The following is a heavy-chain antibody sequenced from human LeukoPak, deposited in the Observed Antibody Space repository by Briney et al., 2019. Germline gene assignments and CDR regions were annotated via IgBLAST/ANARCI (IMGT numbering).Heavy chain of an antibody. D-gene: IGHD6-19*01. Sequence: SETLSLTCTASGGSISGFFWSWIRQSPGKGLEWIGHTHINGNIRYNPSLNSRVTISLDTSKMQFSLKLDSATAADTAVYYCARHIGTGWYWAFDIWGQGTLVTVSS. V-gene: IGHV4-4*08. CDR2: THINGNI. CDR1: GGSISGFF. J-gene: IGHJ3*02. CDR3: ARHIGTGWYWAFDI.